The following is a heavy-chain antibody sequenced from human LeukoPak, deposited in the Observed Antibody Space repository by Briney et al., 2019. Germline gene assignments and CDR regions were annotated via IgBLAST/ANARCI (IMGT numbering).Heavy chain of an antibody. V-gene: IGHV3-7*01. D-gene: IGHD3-3*01. Sequence: GGSLRLSCAASGFNFSRFRMNWVRQAPGKGLEWVANIKQDGSEKYYVDSVKGRFTISRDNAKNSLYLQMNSLRADDTAVYFCARADDFWSGYYSDHWGQGSLVTVSS. CDR1: GFNFSRFR. J-gene: IGHJ4*02. CDR3: ARADDFWSGYYSDH. CDR2: IKQDGSEK.